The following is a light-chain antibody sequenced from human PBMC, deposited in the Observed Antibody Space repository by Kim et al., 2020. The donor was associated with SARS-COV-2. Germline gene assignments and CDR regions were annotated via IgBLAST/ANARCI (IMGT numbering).Light chain of an antibody. Sequence: CASGGNTVTIPYRPSLAIAGYLAWYQHKPGQPPKLLIYAASTLQSGVPSRFSGSESGTDFTLTITNLQPEDFATYYCQKYNAVPFIFGQGTKLEI. V-gene: IGKV1-27*01. J-gene: IGKJ2*01. CDR2: AAS. CDR1: LAIAGY. CDR3: QKYNAVPFI.